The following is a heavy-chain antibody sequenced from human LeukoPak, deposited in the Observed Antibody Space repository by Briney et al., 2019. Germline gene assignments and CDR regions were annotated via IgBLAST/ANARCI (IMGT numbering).Heavy chain of an antibody. CDR1: GFTFDDYA. CDR3: AKGSVGDVKNF. Sequence: GRSLRLSCAASGFTFDDYAMHWVRQAPGKGLEWVSGISWNSGSIGYADSVKGRFTISRDNAKNSLYLQMNSLRAEDTALYYCAKGSVGDVKNFWGQGTLVTVSS. V-gene: IGHV3-9*01. J-gene: IGHJ4*01. CDR2: ISWNSGSI. D-gene: IGHD3-10*01.